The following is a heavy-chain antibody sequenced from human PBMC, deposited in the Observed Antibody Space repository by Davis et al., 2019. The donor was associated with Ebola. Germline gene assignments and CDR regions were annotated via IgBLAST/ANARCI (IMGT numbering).Heavy chain of an antibody. J-gene: IGHJ4*02. CDR3: AKERIAVAGTDYFDY. CDR1: GFTFSSYG. CDR2: ISYDGSNK. D-gene: IGHD6-19*01. V-gene: IGHV3-30*18. Sequence: GESLKISCAASGFTFSSYGMHWVRQAPGKGLEWVAVISYDGSNKYYADSVKGRFTISRDNSKNTLYLQMNSLRAEDTAVYYCAKERIAVAGTDYFDYWGQGTLVTVSS.